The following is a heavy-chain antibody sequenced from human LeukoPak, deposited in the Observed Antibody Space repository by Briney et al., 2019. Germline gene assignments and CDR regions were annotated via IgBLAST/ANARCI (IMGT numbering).Heavy chain of an antibody. J-gene: IGHJ4*02. D-gene: IGHD2-2*01. Sequence: PVGSLRLSCAASGFTFRSYGMHWVRQAPGKGLEWVAFIRYDGSDKYYADSVKGRFTISRDNSKNTLYLQLISLRVEDTAVYYCAKDRVTYFGGTSYSFHCWDQGTLVTVSS. CDR1: GFTFRSYG. CDR2: IRYDGSDK. V-gene: IGHV3-30*02. CDR3: AKDRVTYFGGTSYSFHC.